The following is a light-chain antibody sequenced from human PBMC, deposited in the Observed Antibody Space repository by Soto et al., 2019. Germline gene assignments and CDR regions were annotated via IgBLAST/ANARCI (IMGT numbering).Light chain of an antibody. CDR2: GAH. V-gene: IGKV1-5*01. J-gene: IGKJ4*01. CDR3: QQLNSYPLS. CDR1: QTISSW. Sequence: DIQMTQSPSTLSGSVGDRVTITCRASQTISSWLAWYQQKPGRAPELLIHGAHSLHSGVPSRFSGSGSGTEFSLTISSLQPEDFATYYCQQLNSYPLSFGGGTKVDIK.